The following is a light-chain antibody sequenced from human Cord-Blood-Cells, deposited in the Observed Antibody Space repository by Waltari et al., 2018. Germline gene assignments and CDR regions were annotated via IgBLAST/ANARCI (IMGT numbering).Light chain of an antibody. CDR2: KAS. CDR3: QQYNSYSYT. J-gene: IGKJ2*01. V-gene: IGKV1-5*03. CDR1: QSISSW. Sequence: QSPSTLSASVGDRVTITCRASQSISSWLARYQQKPGKAPKLLIYKASSLESGVPSRFSGSGSGTEFTLTISSLQPDDFATYYCQQYNSYSYTFGQGTKLEIK.